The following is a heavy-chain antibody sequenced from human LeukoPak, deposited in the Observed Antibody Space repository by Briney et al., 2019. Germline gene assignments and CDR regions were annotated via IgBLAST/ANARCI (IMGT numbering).Heavy chain of an antibody. J-gene: IGHJ4*02. CDR2: IYYGGST. Sequence: SETLSLTCTVSNDSISNYYWNWIRQPPGKGLEWIGYIYYGGSTNYNPSLKSRVTISVDTSKNQFSLKLSSVTAADTAVYYCARGGEGYPLPHYFDYWGQGTLVTVSS. V-gene: IGHV4-59*01. D-gene: IGHD5-18*01. CDR3: ARGGEGYPLPHYFDY. CDR1: NDSISNYY.